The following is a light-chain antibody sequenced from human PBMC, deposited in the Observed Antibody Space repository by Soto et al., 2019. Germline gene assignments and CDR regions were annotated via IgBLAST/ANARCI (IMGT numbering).Light chain of an antibody. V-gene: IGKV3-11*01. J-gene: IGKJ4*01. CDR2: DAS. Sequence: IVLTQSPATLSLSPGERATLSCRASRSVSSYLGWYQQKPGQAPRLLIYDASQRATGVPSRFSGSGSGTDFTLTISSLEPEDFAVDFCQQRSSWPPYTFGGGTKVEIK. CDR1: RSVSSY. CDR3: QQRSSWPPYT.